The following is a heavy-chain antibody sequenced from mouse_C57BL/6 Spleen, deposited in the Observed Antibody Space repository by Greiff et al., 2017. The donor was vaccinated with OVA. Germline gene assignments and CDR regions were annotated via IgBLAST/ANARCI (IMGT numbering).Heavy chain of an antibody. CDR3: ARFDGYTYAMDY. Sequence: VQLQQPGADLVRPGSSVKLSCTASGYTFTSYCMPWVQQRPIQSLEWIGNIDPSASYNHYTQKFKGKATLTVDKSSSTDYMQLNSLTTEDYEVKSCARFDGYTYAMDYWGQGTTVTVSS. V-gene: IGHV1-52*01. D-gene: IGHD2-3*01. CDR1: GYTFTSYC. J-gene: IGHJ4*01. CDR2: IDPSASYN.